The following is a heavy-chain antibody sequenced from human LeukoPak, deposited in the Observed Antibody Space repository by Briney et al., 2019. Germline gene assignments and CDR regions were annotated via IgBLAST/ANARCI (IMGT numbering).Heavy chain of an antibody. D-gene: IGHD6-6*01. J-gene: IGHJ4*02. Sequence: ASVKVSCKASGYTFTGYYMHWVRQAPGQGLEWMGWINPNSGGTNYAQKFQGRDTMTRDTSISTAYMELSRLRSDDTAVYYCARGGGNSSSSLFDYWGQGTLVTVSS. CDR3: ARGGGNSSSSLFDY. CDR1: GYTFTGYY. CDR2: INPNSGGT. V-gene: IGHV1-2*02.